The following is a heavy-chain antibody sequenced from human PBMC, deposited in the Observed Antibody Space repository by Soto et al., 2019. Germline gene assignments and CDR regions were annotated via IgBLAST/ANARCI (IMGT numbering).Heavy chain of an antibody. CDR1: GGSINSHDHY. V-gene: IGHV4-31*03. Sequence: PSETLSLTCIVSGGSINSHDHYWSWIRQLPGKGLEWIGHIYRSGSTSYNPSLKSRLAISIDTSQNQFSLSLSSVTAADTAVYFCARDKGGELLKGSAIDVWGKGTTVT. J-gene: IGHJ6*04. CDR2: IYRSGST. D-gene: IGHD1-26*01. CDR3: ARDKGGELLKGSAIDV.